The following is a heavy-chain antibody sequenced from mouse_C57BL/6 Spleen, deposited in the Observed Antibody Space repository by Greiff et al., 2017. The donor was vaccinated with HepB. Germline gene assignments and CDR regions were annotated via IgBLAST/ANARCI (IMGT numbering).Heavy chain of an antibody. CDR3: ARHKEEGSPCYFDY. Sequence: QVQLQQSGAELVKPGASVKLSCKASGYTFTEYTIHWVQQRSGQGLEWIGWFYPGSGSIKYIEKFKDKATLTADKSSSAVYMELSRLTSEDSAVYICARHKEEGSPCYFDYWGKGTTLTVSS. CDR1: GYTFTEYT. J-gene: IGHJ2*01. CDR2: FYPGSGSI. V-gene: IGHV1-62-2*01.